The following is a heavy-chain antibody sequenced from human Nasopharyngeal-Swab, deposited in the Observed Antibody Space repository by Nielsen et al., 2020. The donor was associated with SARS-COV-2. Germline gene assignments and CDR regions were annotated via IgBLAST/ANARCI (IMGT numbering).Heavy chain of an antibody. CDR1: GGSISSYY. CDR3: ARGGGLGYYDFWSGYSQTSDAFDI. J-gene: IGHJ3*02. CDR2: IYYSGST. V-gene: IGHV4-59*01. D-gene: IGHD3-3*01. Sequence: SCTVSGGSISSYYWSWIRQPPGKGLEWIGYIYYSGSTNYNPSLKSRVTISVDTSKNQFSLKLSSVTAADTAVYYCARGGGLGYYDFWSGYSQTSDAFDIWGQGTMVTVSS.